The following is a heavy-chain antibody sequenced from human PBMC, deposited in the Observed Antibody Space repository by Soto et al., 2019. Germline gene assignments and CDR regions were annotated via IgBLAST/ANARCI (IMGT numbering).Heavy chain of an antibody. D-gene: IGHD6-6*01. Sequence: PGGSLRLSCAASGFIFRDWFRSWIRQAPGKGLEWISYISKDSGRATRYADSVKGRFTISRDNAKNSLYLQMNSLRDEDTAVYYCAREPGLGKLNWFDPWGQGTLVTVSS. CDR3: AREPGLGKLNWFDP. V-gene: IGHV3-11*04. CDR1: GFIFRDWF. CDR2: ISKDSGRAT. J-gene: IGHJ5*02.